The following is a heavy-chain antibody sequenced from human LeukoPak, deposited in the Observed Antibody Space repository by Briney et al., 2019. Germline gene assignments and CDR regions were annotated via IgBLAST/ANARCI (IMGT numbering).Heavy chain of an antibody. V-gene: IGHV3-74*01. CDR2: INSDGSAT. J-gene: IGHJ6*02. CDR3: ASDSPYYGMDV. CDR1: GFPFSSYW. Sequence: GGSLRLSCAASGFPFSSYWMHWVRQVPGKGLLWISRINSDGSATIYADSVRGRFTISRDNAKNTLYLQMSGLRVEDTAVYHCASDSPYYGMDVWGQGTTVTVSS.